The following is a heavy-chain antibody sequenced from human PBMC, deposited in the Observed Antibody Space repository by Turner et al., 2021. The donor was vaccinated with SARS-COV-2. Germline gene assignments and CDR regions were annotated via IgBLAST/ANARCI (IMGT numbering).Heavy chain of an antibody. V-gene: IGHV3-13*04. Sequence: EVQLVESGGGWVQPGGSLRLSCAASGFTFSSYDMHWVRQATGKGLEWVSAIGTAGDTYYPGSVKGRFTISRENAKNSLYLQMNSLRAGDTAVYYCARGYYDSSGYRNWFDPWGQGTLVTVSS. CDR1: GFTFSSYD. CDR3: ARGYYDSSGYRNWFDP. J-gene: IGHJ5*02. CDR2: IGTAGDT. D-gene: IGHD3-22*01.